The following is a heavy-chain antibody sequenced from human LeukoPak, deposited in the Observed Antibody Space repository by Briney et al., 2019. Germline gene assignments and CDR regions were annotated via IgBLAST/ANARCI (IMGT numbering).Heavy chain of an antibody. CDR3: ARTYYDFWSGYLNYFDY. D-gene: IGHD3-3*01. J-gene: IGHJ4*02. V-gene: IGHV1-46*01. CDR1: GYTFTSYY. CDR2: INPSGGST. Sequence: ASVKVSCKASGYTFTSYYMHWVRQAPGQGLEWMGIINPSGGSTSYAQKFQGRVTMTRDTSISTAYMELSRLRSDDTAVYYCARTYYDFWSGYLNYFDYWGQGTLVTVSS.